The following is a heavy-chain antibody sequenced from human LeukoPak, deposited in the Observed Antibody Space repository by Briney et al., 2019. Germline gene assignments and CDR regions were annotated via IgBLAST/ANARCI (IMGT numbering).Heavy chain of an antibody. D-gene: IGHD3-10*01. CDR3: ARDIGYGSGSYSALVFDY. Sequence: GASVEVSCKASGYTFTSYYMHWVRQAPGQGLEWMGIINPSGGSTSYAQKFQGRVTMTRDTSTSTVYMELSSLRSEDTAVYYCARDIGYGSGSYSALVFDYWGQGTLVTVSS. V-gene: IGHV1-46*01. J-gene: IGHJ4*02. CDR2: INPSGGST. CDR1: GYTFTSYY.